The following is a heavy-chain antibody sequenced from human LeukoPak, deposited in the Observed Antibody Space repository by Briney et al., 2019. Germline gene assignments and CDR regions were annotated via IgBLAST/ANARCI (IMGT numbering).Heavy chain of an antibody. V-gene: IGHV4-61*01. Sequence: SETLSLTCSVSGSSITNGSYWSWIRQPPGKGLEWIGYIYYSGSTSYNPSLKSRVTMSVDTSKKQISLKVRSVTAADTAVYYCARTTEDCSSTSCYQYWFDPWGQGTLVTVSS. CDR1: GSSITNGSY. CDR3: ARTTEDCSSTSCYQYWFDP. J-gene: IGHJ5*02. CDR2: IYYSGST. D-gene: IGHD2-2*01.